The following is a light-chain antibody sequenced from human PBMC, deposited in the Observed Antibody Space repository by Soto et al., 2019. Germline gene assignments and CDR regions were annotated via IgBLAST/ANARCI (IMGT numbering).Light chain of an antibody. J-gene: IGKJ1*01. V-gene: IGKV1-6*01. CDR1: QAIRTA. Sequence: AIQLTQSPSSLYASVGERVTITCRASQAIRTALGWYQQKPGKVPKLLIYAASILQSGVPSRFSGSGSGTDFTLTISSLQPEDFATYYCLLDFRYFWAFGQGTKVEIK. CDR3: LLDFRYFWA. CDR2: AAS.